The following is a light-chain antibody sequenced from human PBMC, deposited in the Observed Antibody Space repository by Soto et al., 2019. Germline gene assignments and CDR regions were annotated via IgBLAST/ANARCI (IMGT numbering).Light chain of an antibody. Sequence: QSALTQPPSASGSPGQSVAISCTGTASDIGGYNFVSWYQQHPGKAPKLMIYEVNKRPSGVPDRFSGSTSGNTASLTVSGLQAEDEADYYCSAHGGTNPYVFGTGTKLTVL. CDR1: ASDIGGYNF. V-gene: IGLV2-8*01. CDR2: EVN. J-gene: IGLJ1*01. CDR3: SAHGGTNPYV.